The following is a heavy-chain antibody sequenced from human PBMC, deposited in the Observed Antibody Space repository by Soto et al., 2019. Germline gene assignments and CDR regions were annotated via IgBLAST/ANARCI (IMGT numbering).Heavy chain of an antibody. CDR1: GFTFSNYA. V-gene: IGHV3-23*01. CDR2: ITGSGVGT. CDR3: AKLPEIGVAGTEYFQY. D-gene: IGHD6-19*01. Sequence: DVQLLESGGGLVQPGGSLRLSCAASGFTFSNYAMTWVRQAPGKGLEWVSAITGSGVGTFYADSVKGRFTISRDNSKNTLFLQMNTLTPEDTAVYYCAKLPEIGVAGTEYFQYWGQGTLVTVSS. J-gene: IGHJ1*01.